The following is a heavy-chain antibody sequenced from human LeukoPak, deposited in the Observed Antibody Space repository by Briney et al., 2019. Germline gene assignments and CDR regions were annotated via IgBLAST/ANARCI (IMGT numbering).Heavy chain of an antibody. Sequence: GGSLRLSCAASGFTFSSYWMHWVRQAPGKGLEWVSVISGSAGSTYYADTVKGRFTISRDNSKNTLYLQMNSLRAEDTAIYYCAKDIRYYYDSSGYWFDYWGQGTLVTVSS. CDR3: AKDIRYYYDSSGYWFDY. V-gene: IGHV3-23*01. CDR2: ISGSAGST. CDR1: GFTFSSYW. D-gene: IGHD3-22*01. J-gene: IGHJ4*02.